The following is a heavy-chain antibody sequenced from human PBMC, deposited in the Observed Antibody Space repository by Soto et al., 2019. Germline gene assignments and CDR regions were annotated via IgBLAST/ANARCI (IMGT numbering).Heavy chain of an antibody. V-gene: IGHV3-23*01. CDR3: AKLTATVTTRAYMDV. J-gene: IGHJ6*03. CDR1: GFTFSSYA. D-gene: IGHD4-17*01. CDR2: ISGSGGSK. Sequence: GGSLRLSCAASGFTFSSYAMSWVRQAPGKGLEWVSAISGSGGSKYYADSVKGRFTISRDNSKNTLYLQMNSLRAEDTDVYYCAKLTATVTTRAYMDVWGKGTTVTVSS.